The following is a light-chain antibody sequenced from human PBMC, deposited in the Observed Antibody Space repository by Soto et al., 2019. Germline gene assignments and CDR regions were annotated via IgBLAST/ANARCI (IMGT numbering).Light chain of an antibody. CDR3: QQSYRTPYT. CDR1: QSISSY. Sequence: DIQMTQSPSSLSASVGDRVTITCRASQSISSYLNWYQQKPGKAPILMIYAASSWQSGVPSRFSGSGSGTEFTLTISSLQPEDVATYCCQQSYRTPYTFGQGTKLAIK. CDR2: AAS. J-gene: IGKJ2*01. V-gene: IGKV1-39*01.